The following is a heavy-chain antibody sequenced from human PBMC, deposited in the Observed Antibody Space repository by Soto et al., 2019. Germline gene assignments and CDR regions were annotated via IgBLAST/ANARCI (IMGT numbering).Heavy chain of an antibody. CDR3: ARQEVVIAARHYYYGMDV. D-gene: IGHD6-6*01. CDR2: IYPGDSDT. V-gene: IGHV5-51*01. J-gene: IGHJ6*02. CDR1: GYSFGHFW. Sequence: PGESLKISCKGSGYSFGHFWIGWVRQMPGKGLEWMGIIYPGDSDTRYSPSFQGQVTISADKSIRTAYLQWSSLNSSDTAMYYCARQEVVIAARHYYYGMDVWGQGTTVTVSS.